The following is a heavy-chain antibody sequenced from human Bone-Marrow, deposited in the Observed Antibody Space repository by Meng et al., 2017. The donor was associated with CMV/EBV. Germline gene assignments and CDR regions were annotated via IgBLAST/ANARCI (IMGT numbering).Heavy chain of an antibody. Sequence: SETLSLTCAVYGGSFSGYYWSWIRQPPGKGLEWIGEINHSGSTNYNPSLKSRVTISVDTSKNRFSLKLSSVNAADTAVYYCVSLGYCSSTSCYGKDYWGQGTLVTVSS. CDR3: VSLGYCSSTSCYGKDY. J-gene: IGHJ4*02. CDR1: GGSFSGYY. D-gene: IGHD2-2*01. CDR2: INHSGST. V-gene: IGHV4-34*01.